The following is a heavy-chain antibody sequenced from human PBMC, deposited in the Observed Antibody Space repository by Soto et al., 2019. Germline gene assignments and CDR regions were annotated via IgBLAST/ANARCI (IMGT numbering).Heavy chain of an antibody. D-gene: IGHD2-21*02. CDR3: AKDPEVVVTAPDD. CDR2: ISGSGATT. CDR1: GFTFNRYA. J-gene: IGHJ4*02. V-gene: IGHV3-23*01. Sequence: GGSLRLSCAASGFTFNRYAMNWVRQAAGKGLEWVSGISGSGATTYYADSVKGRFTISRDNSKNTLYLQVNSLGAGDTAVYYCAKDPEVVVTAPDDWGQGTLVTVAS.